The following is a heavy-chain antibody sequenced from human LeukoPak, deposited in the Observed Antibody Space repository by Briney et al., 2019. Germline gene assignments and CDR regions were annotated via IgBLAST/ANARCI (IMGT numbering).Heavy chain of an antibody. V-gene: IGHV4-39*07. CDR2: IYYSGST. CDR1: GGSISSSSYY. D-gene: IGHD6-13*01. Sequence: SETLSLTCTVSGGSISSSSYYGGWIRQPPGKGLEWIGGIYYSGSTYYNPSLKSRVTISVDTSKNQFSLKLSSVTAADTAVYYCARDRRSSWRHDAFDIWGQGTMVTVSS. CDR3: ARDRRSSWRHDAFDI. J-gene: IGHJ3*02.